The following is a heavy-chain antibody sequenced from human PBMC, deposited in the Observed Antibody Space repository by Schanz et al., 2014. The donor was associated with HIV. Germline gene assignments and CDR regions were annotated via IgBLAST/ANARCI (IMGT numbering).Heavy chain of an antibody. Sequence: EVQLLESGGGLVQPGGSLRLSCAASGFTFSSYAMSWVRQAPGKGLEWVSSISSSTTFLYYADSVKGRFTISRDNSKNTLYLQMNSLRAEDTAVYYCATAAVTDYSDNWGQGTLVTVSS. CDR2: ISSSTTFL. CDR1: GFTFSSYA. D-gene: IGHD4-17*01. CDR3: ATAAVTDYSDN. J-gene: IGHJ4*02. V-gene: IGHV3-23*01.